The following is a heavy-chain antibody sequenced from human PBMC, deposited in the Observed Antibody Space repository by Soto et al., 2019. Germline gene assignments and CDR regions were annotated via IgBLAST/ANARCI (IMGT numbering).Heavy chain of an antibody. V-gene: IGHV4-31*03. Sequence: SETLALTCTLSGASISSGDYYWSWIRQHPGKGLEWIGYIYYSGSTYYNPSLKSRVTISVDTSKNQFSLKLSSVTAADTAVYYCARWWSGSRQGFDPWGQGTLVTVSS. CDR2: IYYSGST. J-gene: IGHJ5*02. CDR3: ARWWSGSRQGFDP. D-gene: IGHD3-3*01. CDR1: GASISSGDYY.